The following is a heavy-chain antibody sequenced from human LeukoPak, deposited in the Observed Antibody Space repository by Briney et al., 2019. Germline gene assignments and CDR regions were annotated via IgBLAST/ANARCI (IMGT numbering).Heavy chain of an antibody. Sequence: PGGSLRLSCAASGFTFSSYSMNWVRQAPGKGLEWVSSISSSSTYIHYADSVKGRFTISRDNAKNSLYLQMNSLRAEDTAVYYCARFPQKDNPTIFGVVTDDYWGQGTLVTLSS. V-gene: IGHV3-21*01. J-gene: IGHJ4*02. D-gene: IGHD3-3*01. CDR3: ARFPQKDNPTIFGVVTDDY. CDR2: ISSSSTYI. CDR1: GFTFSSYS.